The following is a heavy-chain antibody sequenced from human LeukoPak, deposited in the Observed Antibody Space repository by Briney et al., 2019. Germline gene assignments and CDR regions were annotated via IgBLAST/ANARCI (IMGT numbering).Heavy chain of an antibody. CDR3: AREFCSDGTCYWSFDF. Sequence: GGSLRLSCAASGFTCSSYSINWVRQAPGKGLEWVSSISESSNYTYYADSVQGRFTISRDNAKNPLYLQMNSLRAEDTALYYCAREFCSDGTCYWSFDFWGQGTLVTVSS. CDR1: GFTCSSYS. J-gene: IGHJ4*02. CDR2: ISESSNYT. D-gene: IGHD2-15*01. V-gene: IGHV3-21*01.